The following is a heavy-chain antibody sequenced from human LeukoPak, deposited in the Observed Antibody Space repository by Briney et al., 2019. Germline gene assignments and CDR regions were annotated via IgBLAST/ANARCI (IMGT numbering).Heavy chain of an antibody. Sequence: GGSLRLSCAASGFTFSSYAMSWVRQAPGKGLEWVSAIYGSGTTYYADSVKGRFAISRDTSKNTVYLQMNSLRPEDTAVYYCARDLPPAPWNGMDAWGQGTTVTVSS. D-gene: IGHD2-2*01. J-gene: IGHJ6*02. V-gene: IGHV3-23*01. CDR1: GFTFSSYA. CDR3: ARDLPPAPWNGMDA. CDR2: IYGSGTT.